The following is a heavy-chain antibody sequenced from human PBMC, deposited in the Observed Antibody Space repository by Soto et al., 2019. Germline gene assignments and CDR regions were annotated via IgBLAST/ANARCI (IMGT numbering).Heavy chain of an antibody. CDR3: ARDLGYGIEH. J-gene: IGHJ4*02. CDR2: ISSTSSTI. D-gene: IGHD3-16*01. CDR1: GFTFSSYS. Sequence: EVQLVESGGGLVQPGGSLRLSCAASGFTFSSYSMNWVRQAPGKGLEWVSYISSTSSTIDYADSVKGRFTISRDNVKNSLYLQMNSVRAEDTAVYYCARDLGYGIEHWGQGSLVTVSS. V-gene: IGHV3-48*01.